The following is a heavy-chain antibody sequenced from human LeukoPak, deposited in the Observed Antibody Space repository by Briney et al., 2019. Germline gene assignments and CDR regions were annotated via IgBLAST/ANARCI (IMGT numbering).Heavy chain of an antibody. J-gene: IGHJ5*02. D-gene: IGHD3-22*01. CDR1: GGSISSGGYY. Sequence: SQTLSLTCTVSGGSISSGGYYWSWIRQPPGKGLEWIGYIYHSGSTYYNPSLKSRVTISVDRSKNQFSLKLSSVTAADTAVYYCARDSRRSGYHNWFDPWGQGTQVIVSA. CDR3: ARDSRRSGYHNWFDP. V-gene: IGHV4-30-2*01. CDR2: IYHSGST.